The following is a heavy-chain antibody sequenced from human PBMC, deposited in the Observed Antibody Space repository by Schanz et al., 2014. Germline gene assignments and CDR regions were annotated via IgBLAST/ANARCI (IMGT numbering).Heavy chain of an antibody. Sequence: QVQLQESGPGLVKPSETLSLTCNVSGDSIRSYYWSWIRQPPGKGLEWIGYIYYSGATNYNPSLKSRVTLSVDTSKNQLSLKLTSVNAADTAVYYCAREEGSTWYTQHFAFWGLGTLVTVSS. D-gene: IGHD6-13*01. CDR3: AREEGSTWYTQHFAF. J-gene: IGHJ4*02. CDR2: IYYSGAT. V-gene: IGHV4-59*01. CDR1: GDSIRSYY.